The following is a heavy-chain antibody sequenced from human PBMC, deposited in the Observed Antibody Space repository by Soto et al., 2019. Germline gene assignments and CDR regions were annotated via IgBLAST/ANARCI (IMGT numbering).Heavy chain of an antibody. CDR3: AKHDGTVTLNWFDP. CDR2: VYYGGST. CDR1: GGSISSSTNY. J-gene: IGHJ5*02. V-gene: IGHV4-39*01. D-gene: IGHD4-17*01. Sequence: PSETLSLTCSVSGGSISSSTNYWGWIRQPPGRGMEWTGSVYYGGSTYYNPSLKSRVTISVDTSKNQFSLRLSSVTAADTAVYYCAKHDGTVTLNWFDPWGQGTLVTVSS.